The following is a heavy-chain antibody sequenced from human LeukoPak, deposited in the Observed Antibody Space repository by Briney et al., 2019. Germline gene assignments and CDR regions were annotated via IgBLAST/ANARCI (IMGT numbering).Heavy chain of an antibody. V-gene: IGHV3-74*01. CDR1: GFTFSNYW. J-gene: IGHJ5*02. CDR2: INPDGSTT. CDR3: ARVRVFAKLSVVRPREVNCFDP. D-gene: IGHD2-21*01. Sequence: PGGSLRLSCAASGFTFSNYWMHWVRQDPGKGLVWVSFINPDGSTTNYADSVKGRFTISRDNAKNALYLQMNSLRAEDTAVYYCARVRVFAKLSVVRPREVNCFDPWGQGTLVTVSS.